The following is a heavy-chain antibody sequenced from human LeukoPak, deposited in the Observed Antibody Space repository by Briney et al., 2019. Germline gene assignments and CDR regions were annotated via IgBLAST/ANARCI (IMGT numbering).Heavy chain of an antibody. V-gene: IGHV4-34*01. CDR2: INHSGST. Sequence: SETLSLTCAVYGGSFSGYYWSWIRQPPGKGLEWIGEINHSGSTNYNPSLKSRVTISVDTSKNQFSLKLSSVTAADTAVYYCARGFLAAAGSPADYWGQGTLVTVSS. J-gene: IGHJ4*02. CDR3: ARGFLAAAGSPADY. CDR1: GGSFSGYY. D-gene: IGHD6-13*01.